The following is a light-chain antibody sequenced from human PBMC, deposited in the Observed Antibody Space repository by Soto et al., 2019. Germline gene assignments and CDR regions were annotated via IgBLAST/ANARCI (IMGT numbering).Light chain of an antibody. CDR1: QSIGKH. CDR3: QHYNAFPWP. Sequence: DIQMTQSPSFLSASVGDRVTITCRASQSIGKHLNWYQQKPGKAPKLLIYAASSLQSGVPSRFSGSGSGTDFTLTISSLQPEDFATYYCQHYNAFPWPFGQGTKVDIK. V-gene: IGKV1-39*02. J-gene: IGKJ1*01. CDR2: AAS.